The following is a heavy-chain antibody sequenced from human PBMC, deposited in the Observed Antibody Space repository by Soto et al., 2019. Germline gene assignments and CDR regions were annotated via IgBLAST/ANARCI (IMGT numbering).Heavy chain of an antibody. Sequence: QVQLVESGGGVVQPGRSLRLSCAASGFTVSNYGMHWVRQAPGKGLEWVAVIWYDGSNKYYADSVKGRFTISRDNSKNTLYLQMNSLRVEDTAVYYCARDSTRGLDNDYWGQGTVVTVSS. D-gene: IGHD6-19*01. CDR1: GFTVSNYG. V-gene: IGHV3-33*01. CDR3: ARDSTRGLDNDY. CDR2: IWYDGSNK. J-gene: IGHJ4*02.